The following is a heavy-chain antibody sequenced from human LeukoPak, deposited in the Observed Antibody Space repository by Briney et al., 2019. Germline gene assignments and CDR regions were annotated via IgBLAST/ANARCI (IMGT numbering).Heavy chain of an antibody. CDR2: IIPILGIA. Sequence: SVKVSCKASEGTFSSYTISWVRQAPGQGLEWMGRIIPILGIANYAQKFQGRVTITADKSTSTAYMELSSLRSEDTAVYYCARVGLVGATLIDYWGQGTLVTVSS. D-gene: IGHD1-26*01. CDR1: EGTFSSYT. V-gene: IGHV1-69*02. J-gene: IGHJ4*02. CDR3: ARVGLVGATLIDY.